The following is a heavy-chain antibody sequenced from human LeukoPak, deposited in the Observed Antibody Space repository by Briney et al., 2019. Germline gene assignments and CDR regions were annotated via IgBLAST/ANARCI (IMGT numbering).Heavy chain of an antibody. CDR1: GFTFSSYE. CDR2: ISSSGSTI. Sequence: GGSLRLSCAASGFTFSSYEMNWVRQAPGKGLEWVSYISSSGSTIYYADSVKGRFTISRDNAKNSLYLQMNSLRAEDTAVYYCERSTAVAGEYYFDYWGQGTLVTVSS. CDR3: ERSTAVAGEYYFDY. D-gene: IGHD6-19*01. V-gene: IGHV3-48*03. J-gene: IGHJ4*02.